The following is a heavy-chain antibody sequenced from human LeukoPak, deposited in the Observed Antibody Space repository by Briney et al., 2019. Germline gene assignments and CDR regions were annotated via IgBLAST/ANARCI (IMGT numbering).Heavy chain of an antibody. V-gene: IGHV3-11*01. CDR1: GFTFSDYY. D-gene: IGHD3-3*01. CDR3: ASQIPDFWSGQRDY. CDR2: ISSSGSTI. Sequence: PGGSLRLSCAASGFTFSDYYMSWIRQAPGKGLEWVSYISSSGSTIYYADSVKGRFTISRDNAKNSLYLQMNSQRAEDTAVYYCASQIPDFWSGQRDYWGQGTLVTVSS. J-gene: IGHJ4*02.